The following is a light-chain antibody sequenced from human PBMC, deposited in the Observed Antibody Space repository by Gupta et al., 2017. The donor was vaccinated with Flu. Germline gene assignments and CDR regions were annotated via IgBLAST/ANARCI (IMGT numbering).Light chain of an antibody. CDR1: QSISNY. CDR2: ATA. CDR3: QQSYSTSIT. V-gene: IGKV1-39*01. J-gene: IGKJ5*01. Sequence: RVTITCRASQSISNYLNWYQQKPGKAPKVLIYATASLQTGVPSRFSGRGSGTNFTLTISSLHPDDFATYYCQQSYSTSITFGQGTRLEI.